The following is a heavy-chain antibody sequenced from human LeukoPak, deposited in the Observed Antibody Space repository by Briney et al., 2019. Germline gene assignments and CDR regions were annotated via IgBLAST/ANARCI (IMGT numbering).Heavy chain of an antibody. J-gene: IGHJ6*03. CDR2: ISSSSSYI. CDR3: ARDTGSSSSGWHYYYYMDV. D-gene: IGHD6-6*01. CDR1: GFTFRNRW. Sequence: GGSLRLSCAGSGFTFRNRWATWVRQAPGKGLEWVSSISSSSSYIYYADSVKGRFTISRDNAKNSLYLQMNSLRAEDTAVYYCARDTGSSSSGWHYYYYMDVWGKGTTVTVSS. V-gene: IGHV3-21*01.